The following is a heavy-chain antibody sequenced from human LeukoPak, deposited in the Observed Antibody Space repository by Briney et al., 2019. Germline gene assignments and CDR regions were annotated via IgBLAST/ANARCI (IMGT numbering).Heavy chain of an antibody. CDR1: GFTFSSYS. D-gene: IGHD3-10*01. CDR2: ISSFNDTI. Sequence: PGGSLRLSCAASGFTFSSYSMNWVRQAPGKGLEWISYISSFNDTIYYADSVKGRFAISRDNAKNSLNLQMNSLRAEDTAVYYCVRVGRLLWFGLWGQGTLVTVSS. J-gene: IGHJ4*02. V-gene: IGHV3-48*04. CDR3: VRVGRLLWFGL.